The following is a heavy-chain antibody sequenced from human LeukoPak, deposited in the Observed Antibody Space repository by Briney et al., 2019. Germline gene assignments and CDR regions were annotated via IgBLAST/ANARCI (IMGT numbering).Heavy chain of an antibody. Sequence: GGSLRLSCSASGFTFSSYALHWGRQAPGKGLEYVSAISGNGSRTYYADSVKGRFIISRDNSKNTFYLQMSSLRAEDTAVYYCVNYFYSSSVPHWGQGTLVTASP. CDR1: GFTFSSYA. CDR3: VNYFYSSSVPH. CDR2: ISGNGSRT. D-gene: IGHD6-19*01. V-gene: IGHV3-64D*08. J-gene: IGHJ4*02.